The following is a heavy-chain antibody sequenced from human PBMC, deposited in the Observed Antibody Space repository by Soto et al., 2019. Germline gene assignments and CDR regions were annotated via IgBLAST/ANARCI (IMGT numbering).Heavy chain of an antibody. CDR1: GFTFSNYA. Sequence: PGGSLRLSCAASGFTFSNYAMSWVRQAPGKGLEWVSGISGSDGRTYYADSVRGRFIISRDNFKNMLYLQVNRLRAEDTAVYYCAKTDIVVVLTAAGVGNYFDYWGQGTLVTVSS. D-gene: IGHD2-15*01. CDR3: AKTDIVVVLTAAGVGNYFDY. J-gene: IGHJ4*02. CDR2: ISGSDGRT. V-gene: IGHV3-23*01.